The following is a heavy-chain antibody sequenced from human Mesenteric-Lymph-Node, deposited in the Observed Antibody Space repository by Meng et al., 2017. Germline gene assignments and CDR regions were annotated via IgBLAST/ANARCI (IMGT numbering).Heavy chain of an antibody. CDR3: ARGYSSSWYEDWFDP. J-gene: IGHJ5*02. D-gene: IGHD6-13*01. CDR2: ISWNSGSI. CDR1: GFTFDDYA. Sequence: GGSLRLSCAASGFTFDDYAMHWVRQAPGKGLEWVSGISWNSGSIGYADSVKGRFTISRDNAKNSLYLQMNSLRAEDTAVYYCARGYSSSWYEDWFDPWGQGTLVTVSS. V-gene: IGHV3-9*01.